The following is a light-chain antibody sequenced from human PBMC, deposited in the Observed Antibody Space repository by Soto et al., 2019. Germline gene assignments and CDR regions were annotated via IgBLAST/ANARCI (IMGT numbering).Light chain of an antibody. CDR2: EVS. Sequence: QSALTQPASVSGSPGQSITISCTGTSGDVGGFNYVSWHQQYSGKAPKLMIYEVSSRPSGVSDRFSASKSGNTASLTISGLEAEDEADYYCSSFTSSTSLYVFGTGTKVTVL. V-gene: IGLV2-14*01. J-gene: IGLJ1*01. CDR1: SGDVGGFNY. CDR3: SSFTSSTSLYV.